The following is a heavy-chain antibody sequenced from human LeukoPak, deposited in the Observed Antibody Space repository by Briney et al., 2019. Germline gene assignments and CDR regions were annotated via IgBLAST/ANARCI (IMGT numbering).Heavy chain of an antibody. Sequence: GGSLRLSCAASGFTFSSYAMSWVRQAPGKGLEWVSAISGSGGSTYYADSVKGRFTISRDNSKNTLYLQMNSLRAEDTAVYYCARDLTILSQNGEDNWFDPWGQGTLVTVSS. CDR2: ISGSGGST. V-gene: IGHV3-23*01. D-gene: IGHD3-3*01. CDR3: ARDLTILSQNGEDNWFDP. J-gene: IGHJ5*02. CDR1: GFTFSSYA.